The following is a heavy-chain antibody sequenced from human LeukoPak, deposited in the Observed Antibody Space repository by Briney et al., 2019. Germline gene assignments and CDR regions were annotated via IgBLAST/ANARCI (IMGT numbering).Heavy chain of an antibody. J-gene: IGHJ6*03. D-gene: IGHD3-10*01. CDR2: IYYSGST. CDR3: AREGEIDGSGSYAGYYYMDV. CDR1: GGSISSNSYY. Sequence: SETLSLTCTVSGGSISSNSYYWGWIRQPPRKGLEWIGSIYYSGSTYYNPSLKSRVTISVDTSKNQFSLKLSSVTAADTAVYYCAREGEIDGSGSYAGYYYMDVWGKGTTVTVSS. V-gene: IGHV4-39*07.